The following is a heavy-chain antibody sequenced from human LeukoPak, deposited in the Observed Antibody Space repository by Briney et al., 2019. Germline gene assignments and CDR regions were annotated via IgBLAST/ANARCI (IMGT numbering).Heavy chain of an antibody. CDR2: ISGSGGST. CDR3: AKEGVDYYDSSGYYYFDY. J-gene: IGHJ4*02. Sequence: PGGSLRLSCAASGFTFSSYAMSWVRQAPEKGLEWVSAISGSGGSTYYADSVKGRFTISRDNSKNTLYLQMNSLRAEDTAVYYCAKEGVDYYDSSGYYYFDYWGQGTLVTVSS. D-gene: IGHD3-22*01. V-gene: IGHV3-23*01. CDR1: GFTFSSYA.